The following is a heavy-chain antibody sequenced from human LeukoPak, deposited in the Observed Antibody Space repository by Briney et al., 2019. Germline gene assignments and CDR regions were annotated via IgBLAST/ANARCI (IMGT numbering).Heavy chain of an antibody. CDR1: GGTFSSYA. D-gene: IGHD4-17*01. J-gene: IGHJ6*03. CDR3: ARDLRTVTTPYYYYYYMDV. V-gene: IGHV1-69*06. CDR2: IIPIFGTA. Sequence: GASVKVSCKASGGTFSSYAISWVRQAPGQGLEWMGGIIPIFGTANYAQKFQGRVTITADKSTSTAYMELSSLRSEDTAVYYCARDLRTVTTPYYYYYYMDVWGKGTTVTVSS.